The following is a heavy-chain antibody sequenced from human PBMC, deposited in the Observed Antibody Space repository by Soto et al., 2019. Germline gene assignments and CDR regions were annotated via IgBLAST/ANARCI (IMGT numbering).Heavy chain of an antibody. J-gene: IGHJ6*02. Sequence: SETLSLTCAVYGGSFSGYYWSWIRQPPGKGLEWIGEINHRGSTNYNPSLKSRVTISVDTSKNQFSLKLSSVTAADTAVYYCARFAAPPPLWSGYYEGYYYYGMDVWGQGTTVTVSS. CDR2: INHRGST. V-gene: IGHV4-34*01. CDR1: GGSFSGYY. CDR3: ARFAAPPPLWSGYYEGYYYYGMDV. D-gene: IGHD3-3*01.